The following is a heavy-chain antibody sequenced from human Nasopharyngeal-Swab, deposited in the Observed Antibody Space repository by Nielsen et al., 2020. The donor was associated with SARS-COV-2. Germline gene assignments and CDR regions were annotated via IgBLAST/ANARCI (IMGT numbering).Heavy chain of an antibody. D-gene: IGHD7-27*01. Sequence: SETLSLTCAVYGGSFSADYWGWIRQPPGRGLEWMGGINHSGSTNYNPSLKSRVTISVDPSKNQFSLRLSSVTAADTAVYYCARGLSGIVPSPILGLGPYYYYYYMDVWGKGTTVTVSS. CDR1: GGSFSADY. J-gene: IGHJ6*03. CDR3: ARGLSGIVPSPILGLGPYYYYYYMDV. V-gene: IGHV4-34*01. CDR2: INHSGST.